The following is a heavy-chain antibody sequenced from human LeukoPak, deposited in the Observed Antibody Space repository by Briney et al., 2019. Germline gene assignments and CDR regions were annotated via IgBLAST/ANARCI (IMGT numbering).Heavy chain of an antibody. V-gene: IGHV3-21*01. CDR1: GFTFSSYS. D-gene: IGHD2-15*01. CDR2: ISSSSSYI. CDR3: ARDYGYCSGGSCVNFDY. Sequence: PRGSLRLSCAASGFTFSSYSMNWVRQAPGKGLEWVSSISSSSSYIYYADSVKGRFTISRDNAKNSLYLQMNSLRAEDTAVYYCARDYGYCSGGSCVNFDYWGQGTLVTVSS. J-gene: IGHJ4*02.